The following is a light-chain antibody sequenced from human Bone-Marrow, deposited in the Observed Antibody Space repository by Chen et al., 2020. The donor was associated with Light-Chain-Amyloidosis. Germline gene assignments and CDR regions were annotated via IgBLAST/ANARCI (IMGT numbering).Light chain of an antibody. CDR1: KIGSTS. J-gene: IGLJ3*02. CDR3: QVWDRSSERPV. CDR2: DDS. V-gene: IGLV3-21*02. Sequence: SYVLTQPSSVSVAPGQTATIACGGNKIGSTSVHWYQQTPGQAPLLVVYDDSDRPSGIPERLAGSSSGNTATLTISRVEAGDEADYYCQVWDRSSERPVFGGGTKLTVL.